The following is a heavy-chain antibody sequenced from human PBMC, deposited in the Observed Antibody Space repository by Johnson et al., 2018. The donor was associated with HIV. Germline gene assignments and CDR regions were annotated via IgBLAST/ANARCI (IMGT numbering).Heavy chain of an antibody. Sequence: QVQLVESGGGVVQPGRSLRLSCAASGFTFSSYAVHWVRQAPGKGLEWVAVISYEGSNKYFTDSVRGRFTISRDNSRNTLFLQMNSLRAEDTGVYYCVRRFYDSSAFDIWSQGTLVTVSS. D-gene: IGHD3-22*01. CDR3: VRRFYDSSAFDI. CDR1: GFTFSSYA. J-gene: IGHJ3*02. V-gene: IGHV3-30-3*01. CDR2: ISYEGSNK.